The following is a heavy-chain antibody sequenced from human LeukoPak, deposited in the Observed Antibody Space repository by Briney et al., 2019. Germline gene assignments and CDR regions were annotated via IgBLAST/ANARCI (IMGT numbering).Heavy chain of an antibody. Sequence: GGSLRLSCAASGFAVSSNYMSWVRQAPGKGLEWVSVIYSGGSTYYADSVKGRFTISRDNSKNTLYLQMNSLRAEDTAVYYCARGYQPLGFDYWGQGTLVTVSS. CDR2: IYSGGST. V-gene: IGHV3-53*01. CDR1: GFAVSSNY. CDR3: ARGYQPLGFDY. J-gene: IGHJ4*02. D-gene: IGHD2-2*01.